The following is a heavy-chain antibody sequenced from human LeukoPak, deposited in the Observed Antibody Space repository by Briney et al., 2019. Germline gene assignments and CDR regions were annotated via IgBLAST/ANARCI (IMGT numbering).Heavy chain of an antibody. J-gene: IGHJ6*03. CDR2: IVVGSGNT. V-gene: IGHV1-58*02. CDR1: GFTFTRSA. Sequence: EASVKVSCKASGFTFTRSAMQWVRQARGQRLEWIGWIVVGSGNTKYAQKFQERVTITRDMSTGTAYMELSSLRSEDTAVYYCAASGFGFGELPSYFYYYMDVWSKGTTVTISS. D-gene: IGHD3-10*01. CDR3: AASGFGFGELPSYFYYYMDV.